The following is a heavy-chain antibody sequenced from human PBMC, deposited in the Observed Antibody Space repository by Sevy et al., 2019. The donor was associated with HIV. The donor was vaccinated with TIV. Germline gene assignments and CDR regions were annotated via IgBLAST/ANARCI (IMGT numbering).Heavy chain of an antibody. CDR1: GFTFSTYG. V-gene: IGHV3-30*02. CDR2: IRYVGSNK. CDR3: AKDPDRSSSWYDY. J-gene: IGHJ4*02. D-gene: IGHD6-13*01. Sequence: GGSLRLSCAASGFTFSTYGMHWVRQAPGKGLEWVAFIRYVGSNKYYPDSVKGRFTISRDNSKNTLYLQMNSLRPEDTAVYYCAKDPDRSSSWYDYWGQGTLVTVSS.